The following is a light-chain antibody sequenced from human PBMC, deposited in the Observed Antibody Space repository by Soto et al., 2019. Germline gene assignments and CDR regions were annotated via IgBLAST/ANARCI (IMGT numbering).Light chain of an antibody. CDR1: RYNVGRNS. CDR2: SHD. CDR3: AAWDDSLNAWV. V-gene: IGLV1-44*01. Sequence: QSVVTQPPSASQTPGQRVTISCSGSRYNVGRNSVSWYQHVPGTAPKLLIYSHDQRPSGVPDRISASRSGTAASLAISGLRSEDEAFYYCAAWDDSLNAWVYGGGTKLTVL. J-gene: IGLJ3*02.